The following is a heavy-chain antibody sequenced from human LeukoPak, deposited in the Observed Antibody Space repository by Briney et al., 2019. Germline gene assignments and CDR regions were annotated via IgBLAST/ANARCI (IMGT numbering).Heavy chain of an antibody. J-gene: IGHJ6*03. D-gene: IGHD3-22*01. Sequence: SVKVSCKASGGTFSSYAISWVRQAPGQGLEWMGGIIPIFGTANYAQKFQGRVTITADESTSTAYMELSSLRSEDTAMYYCARGANYDSSGYARNYYYYMDVWGKGTTVTVSS. CDR3: ARGANYDSSGYARNYYYYMDV. V-gene: IGHV1-69*13. CDR2: IIPIFGTA. CDR1: GGTFSSYA.